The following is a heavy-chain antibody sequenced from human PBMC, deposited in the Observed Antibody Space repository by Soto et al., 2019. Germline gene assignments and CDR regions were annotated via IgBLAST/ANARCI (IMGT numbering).Heavy chain of an antibody. J-gene: IGHJ3*02. D-gene: IGHD3-10*01. CDR1: GGSISSSSYY. V-gene: IGHV4-39*01. Sequence: SETLSLTCTVSGGSISSSSYYWGWIRQPPGKGLEYIGNIYYSGETYYNPSLKSRIIMSIDTSKAQFSLKLKSGTAADTAVYYCASHALELLAFDMWGEGTMVT. CDR3: ASHALELLAFDM. CDR2: IYYSGET.